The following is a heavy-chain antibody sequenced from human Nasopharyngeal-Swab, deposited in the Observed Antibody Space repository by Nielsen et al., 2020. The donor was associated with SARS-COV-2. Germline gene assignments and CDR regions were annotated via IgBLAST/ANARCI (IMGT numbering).Heavy chain of an antibody. J-gene: IGHJ4*02. Sequence: VRQMPGKGLEWVAVISYDGSNKYYADSVKGRFTISRDNSKNTLYLQMNSLRAEDTAVYYCARGTLRLDIVVVPAVYFDCWGQGTLVTVSS. CDR3: ARGTLRLDIVVVPAVYFDC. V-gene: IGHV3-30*04. D-gene: IGHD2-2*03. CDR2: ISYDGSNK.